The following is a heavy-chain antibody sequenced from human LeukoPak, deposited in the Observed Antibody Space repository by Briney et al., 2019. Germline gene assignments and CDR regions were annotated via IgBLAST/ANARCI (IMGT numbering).Heavy chain of an antibody. CDR1: GLTFSTYA. CDR3: AKNSLDCSGGSCYSEGAFDI. CDR2: FSGAGGST. V-gene: IGHV3-23*01. Sequence: GGSLRLSCAASGLTFSTYAMSWVRQAPGKGLEWVSAFSGAGGSTFYADSVKGRFTISRDNSKNTLSLRMNSLRVEDTAVFYCAKNSLDCSGGSCYSEGAFDIWGQGTMVTVSS. J-gene: IGHJ3*02. D-gene: IGHD2-15*01.